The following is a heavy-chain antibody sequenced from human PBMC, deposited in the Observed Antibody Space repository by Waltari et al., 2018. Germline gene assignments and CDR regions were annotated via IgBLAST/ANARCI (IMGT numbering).Heavy chain of an antibody. J-gene: IGHJ4*02. V-gene: IGHV4-31*03. D-gene: IGHD2-15*01. CDR3: ARSSTFGRVVAATLGY. Sequence: QVQLQESGPGLVKPSQTLSLTCTVSGGSISSGGYYWSWIRQHPGKGLEWIGYIYYSGRTYYNPSLKSRVTISVDTSKNQFSLKLSSVTAADTAVYYCARSSTFGRVVAATLGYWGQGTLVTVSS. CDR2: IYYSGRT. CDR1: GGSISSGGYY.